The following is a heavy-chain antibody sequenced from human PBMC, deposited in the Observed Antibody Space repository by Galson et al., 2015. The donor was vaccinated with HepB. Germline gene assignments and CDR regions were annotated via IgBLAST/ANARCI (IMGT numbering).Heavy chain of an antibody. CDR2: IYYSGST. J-gene: IGHJ5*02. CDR1: GGSISSGDYY. D-gene: IGHD3-10*01. Sequence: LSLTCTVSGGSISSGDYYWSWIRQPPGKGLEWIGYIYYSGSTYYNPSLKSRVTISVDTSKNQFSLKLSSVTAADTAVYYCARGRFWAVGASPPKNPIEYWFDPWGQGTLVTVSS. V-gene: IGHV4-30-4*01. CDR3: ARGRFWAVGASPPKNPIEYWFDP.